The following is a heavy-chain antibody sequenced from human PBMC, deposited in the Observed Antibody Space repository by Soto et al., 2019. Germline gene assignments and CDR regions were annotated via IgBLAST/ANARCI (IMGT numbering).Heavy chain of an antibody. CDR3: AKHGGYYDSSGYYLDIDY. CDR1: GFTFSSYA. V-gene: IGHV3-23*01. D-gene: IGHD3-22*01. CDR2: ISGSGGST. J-gene: IGHJ4*02. Sequence: GGSLRLSCAASGFTFSSYAMSWVRQAPGKGLEWVSAISGSGGSTYYADSVKGRFTISRDNSKNTLYLQMNSLRAEDTAVYYCAKHGGYYDSSGYYLDIDYWGQGTLVTVSS.